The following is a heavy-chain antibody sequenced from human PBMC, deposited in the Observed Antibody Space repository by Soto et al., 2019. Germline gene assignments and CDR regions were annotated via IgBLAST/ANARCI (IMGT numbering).Heavy chain of an antibody. CDR1: GGSISNYY. J-gene: IGHJ4*02. CDR2: IYSSGST. V-gene: IGHV4-59*01. CDR3: ARDHPHSYGVYYFDY. D-gene: IGHD5-18*01. Sequence: SETLSLTCTVSGGSISNYYWNWIRQSPGKGLEWIGYIYSSGSTHYNPSLQNRVTISIDTSENQVSLKVNSVTAADTAVYYCARDHPHSYGVYYFDYWGQGTPVT.